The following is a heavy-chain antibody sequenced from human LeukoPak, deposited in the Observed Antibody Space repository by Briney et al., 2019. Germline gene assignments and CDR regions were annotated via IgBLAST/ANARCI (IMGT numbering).Heavy chain of an antibody. CDR1: GYTFTSYY. Sequence: GASVKVSCKASGYTFTSYYMHWVRQAPGQGLEWMGIINPSGGSTSYAQKFQGRVTMTRDTSTSTVYMELRSLRSEDTAVYYCARDVFGYDSRGDPDYWGQGTLVTVSS. J-gene: IGHJ4*02. V-gene: IGHV1-46*01. D-gene: IGHD3-22*01. CDR3: ARDVFGYDSRGDPDY. CDR2: INPSGGST.